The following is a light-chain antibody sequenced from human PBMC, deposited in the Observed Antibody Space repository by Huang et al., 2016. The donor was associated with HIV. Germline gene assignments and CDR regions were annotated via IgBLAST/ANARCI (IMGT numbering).Light chain of an antibody. J-gene: IGKJ1*01. CDR3: QQYYSYRT. Sequence: AIRMTQSPSSLSASTGDRVNITCRASHDINNFLALYQQKPGKAPNLLIYAASILETGVPSRFSGSGSGTEFNLSISCLQSEDFATYYCQQYYSYRTFGQGTQVEIK. CDR1: HDINNF. V-gene: IGKV1-8*01. CDR2: AAS.